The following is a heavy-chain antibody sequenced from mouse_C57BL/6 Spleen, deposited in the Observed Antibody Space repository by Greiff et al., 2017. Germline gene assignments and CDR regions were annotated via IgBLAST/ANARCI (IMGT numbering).Heavy chain of an antibody. D-gene: IGHD2-4*01. CDR3: ARPYDYDDGDYYAMDY. V-gene: IGHV5-17*01. CDR1: GFTFSDYG. CDR2: ISSGSSTI. J-gene: IGHJ4*01. Sequence: EVKLVESGGGLVKPGGSLKLSCAASGFTFSDYGMHWVRQAPEKGLEWVAYISSGSSTIYYADTVKGRFTISRDNAKNTLFLQMTSLRSEDTAMYYCARPYDYDDGDYYAMDYWGQGTSVTVSS.